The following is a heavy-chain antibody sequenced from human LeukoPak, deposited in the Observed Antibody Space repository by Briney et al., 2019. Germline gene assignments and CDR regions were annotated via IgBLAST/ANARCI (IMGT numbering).Heavy chain of an antibody. CDR3: GRIGDQDDWEVPFDH. D-gene: IGHD3-9*01. J-gene: IGHJ4*02. CDR2: ISYHGTIT. CDR1: GFTLSRYA. Sequence: GGSLRLFCAASGFTLSRYAMHWVRQAPGKGPEWVAVISYHGTITYYADSVKGRFTISRDNSKNTVYLRMTSLRGEDTAVYYCGRIGDQDDWEVPFDHWGQGTLVTVSA. V-gene: IGHV3-30*04.